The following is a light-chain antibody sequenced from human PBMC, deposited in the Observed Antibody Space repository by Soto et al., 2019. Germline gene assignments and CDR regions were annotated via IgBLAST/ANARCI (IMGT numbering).Light chain of an antibody. J-gene: IGKJ3*01. CDR2: GAS. CDR1: QTVSSS. Sequence: EIVMTQSPATLSVSPGERATLSCRTSQTVSSSLAWYQQKPGQAPRLLIYGASTRATGFPARFSGSGSGTEFTLTISSLQSEDFEVYYCQQYNNWPFTFGPGTKVDIK. V-gene: IGKV3-15*01. CDR3: QQYNNWPFT.